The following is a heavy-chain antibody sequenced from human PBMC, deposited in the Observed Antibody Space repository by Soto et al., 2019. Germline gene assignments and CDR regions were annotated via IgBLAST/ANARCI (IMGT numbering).Heavy chain of an antibody. V-gene: IGHV4-39*01. J-gene: IGHJ4*02. CDR1: GGSISSSSYY. CDR2: IYYSGST. Sequence: QLQLQESGPGLVKPSETLSLTCTVSGGSISSSSYYWGWLRQPPGKGLEWIGSIYYSGSTYYNPSLKSRVTISVDTSKNQFSLKLSSVTAADTAVYYCASSGWWYFDYWGQGTLVTVSS. CDR3: ASSGWWYFDY. D-gene: IGHD6-19*01.